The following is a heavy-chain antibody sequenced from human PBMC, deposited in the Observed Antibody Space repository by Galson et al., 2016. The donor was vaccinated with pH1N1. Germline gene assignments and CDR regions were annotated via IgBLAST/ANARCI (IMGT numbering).Heavy chain of an antibody. CDR3: ARMSGSSRYLDY. CDR1: GYTFTSYD. V-gene: IGHV1-18*01. J-gene: IGHJ4*02. D-gene: IGHD1-26*01. Sequence: SVKVSCKASGYTFTSYDINWVRQAPGKGLEWMGWISGYNGNTKYEQKIQGRVSMTIDTSTSTVYMELRSLRSDDTALNYCARMSGSSRYLDYWGQGTLVTVSS. CDR2: ISGYNGNT.